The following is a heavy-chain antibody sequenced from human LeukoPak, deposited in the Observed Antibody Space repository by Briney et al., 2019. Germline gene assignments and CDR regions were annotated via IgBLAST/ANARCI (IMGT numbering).Heavy chain of an antibody. V-gene: IGHV4-61*02. D-gene: IGHD3-10*01. CDR3: ARLPWGSGYFDY. J-gene: IGHJ4*02. CDR1: GGAISSGSYY. Sequence: SSETLSLTCTVSGGAISSGSYYWSWIRQPAGKGLEWIGRIYTSGSTNYNPSLKSRVTISVDTSKNQFSLKLSSLTAADTAVYYCARLPWGSGYFDYWGQGTLVTVSS. CDR2: IYTSGST.